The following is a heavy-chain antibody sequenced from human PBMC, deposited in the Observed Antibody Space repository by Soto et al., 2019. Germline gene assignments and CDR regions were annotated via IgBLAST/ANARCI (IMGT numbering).Heavy chain of an antibody. CDR3: ARVVRGHIVPHPSYGMDV. V-gene: IGHV3-21*06. CDR2: ISSTTNYI. CDR1: GFTFTRYS. J-gene: IGHJ6*02. Sequence: PGGSLRLSCAASGFTFTRYSMNWVRQAPGKGLEWVSSISSTTNYIYYGDSMKGRFTISRDNAKNSLYLEMNSLRAEDTAVYYCARVVRGHIVPHPSYGMDVWGQGTTVTVSS. D-gene: IGHD2-21*01.